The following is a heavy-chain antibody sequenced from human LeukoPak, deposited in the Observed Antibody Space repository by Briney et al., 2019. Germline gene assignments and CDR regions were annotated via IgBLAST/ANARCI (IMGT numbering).Heavy chain of an antibody. Sequence: ASVKVSCKASGYTFTGYYMHWVRQAPGQGLEWMGWINPNSGGTNYAQKFQGGVTVTRDTSISTAYMELSRLRSDDTAVYYCARPPLVGGFDYWGQGTLVTVSS. J-gene: IGHJ4*02. D-gene: IGHD2-2*01. CDR1: GYTFTGYY. CDR3: ARPPLVGGFDY. V-gene: IGHV1-2*02. CDR2: INPNSGGT.